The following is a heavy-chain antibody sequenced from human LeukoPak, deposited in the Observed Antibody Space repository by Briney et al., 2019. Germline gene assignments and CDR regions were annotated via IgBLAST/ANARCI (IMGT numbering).Heavy chain of an antibody. D-gene: IGHD3-10*01. CDR1: GYIFTGYY. CDR2: INPNTGDT. Sequence: ASVKVSCKASGYIFTGYYMRWVRQAPGQGLEWLGWINPNTGDTNYAQKFQGRVTMTRDTSISTAYMELSRLRSDDTAIYYCARDNGLGSFYGYWGQGALVTVSS. V-gene: IGHV1-2*02. J-gene: IGHJ4*02. CDR3: ARDNGLGSFYGY.